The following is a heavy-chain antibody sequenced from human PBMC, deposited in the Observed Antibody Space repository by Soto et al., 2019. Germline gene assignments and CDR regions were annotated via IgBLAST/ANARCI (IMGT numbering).Heavy chain of an antibody. CDR2: INPSGGTT. J-gene: IGHJ4*02. V-gene: IGHV1-46*01. Sequence: GXSVKVSCEASGYTFTRYNVHWVRQAPGQGLEWMAIINPSGGTTYYVQKFEGRVTLTTDTSTSTVYMELSSLRSDDTAVYYCARVRGGGSEYFFDYWGQGTLVTVSS. CDR3: ARVRGGGSEYFFDY. CDR1: GYTFTRYN. D-gene: IGHD2-15*01.